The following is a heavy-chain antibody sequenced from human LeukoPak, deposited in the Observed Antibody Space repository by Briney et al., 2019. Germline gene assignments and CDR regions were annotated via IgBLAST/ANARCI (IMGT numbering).Heavy chain of an antibody. D-gene: IGHD3-22*01. V-gene: IGHV4-59*01. J-gene: IGHJ4*02. CDR1: GASISSWY. Sequence: SSETLSLTCTVSGASISSWYWSWIRQPPGKGLEWIGYIYYSGSTNYNPSLKSRVTISVDTSKNQFSLKLSSVTAADTAVYYCARDSDYYDSSGPPDYWGQGTLVTVSS. CDR2: IYYSGST. CDR3: ARDSDYYDSSGPPDY.